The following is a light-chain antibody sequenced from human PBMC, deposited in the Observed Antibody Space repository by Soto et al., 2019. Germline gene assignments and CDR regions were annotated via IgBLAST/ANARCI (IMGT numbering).Light chain of an antibody. CDR2: DAS. J-gene: IGKJ1*01. CDR1: EDIYHY. CDR3: QQYDSLPPT. Sequence: DIQMTQSPSSLSASVGDRVTITCQASEDIYHYLNWYQHKAGKAPKLLIYDASSLETGVPSRFSGGGSGTDFTFTISSLEPEDIATYYCQQYDSLPPTFGQGTKVEIK. V-gene: IGKV1-33*01.